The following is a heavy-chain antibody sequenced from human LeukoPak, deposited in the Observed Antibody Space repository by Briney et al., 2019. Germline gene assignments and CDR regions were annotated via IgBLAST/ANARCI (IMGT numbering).Heavy chain of an antibody. CDR1: GFNFSSNE. J-gene: IGHJ4*02. CDR2: INSGGTII. Sequence: GGSLRLSCAASGFNFSSNEMNWVRQAPGKRLEWVSYINSGGTIIYYAASVRGRFTISRDIAKNSLYLQMNSLRAEDTAVYYCARDWFVDWGQGTLVIVSS. CDR3: ARDWFVD. V-gene: IGHV3-48*03.